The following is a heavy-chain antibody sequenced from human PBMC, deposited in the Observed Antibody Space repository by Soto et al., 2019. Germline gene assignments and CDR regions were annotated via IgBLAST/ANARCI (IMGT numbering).Heavy chain of an antibody. Sequence: EVQLVESGGGLVQPGGSLRLSCAASGFTFSDYWIHWVRQAPGKGLMWVSRIKGDGSITNYADSVKGRFTVSRANAKNTLYLQMNSLRAEDTALYYCARGIRGHYGKDVWGQGTSVSVSS. CDR3: ARGIRGHYGKDV. CDR1: GFTFSDYW. CDR2: IKGDGSIT. J-gene: IGHJ6*02. D-gene: IGHD3-10*01. V-gene: IGHV3-74*01.